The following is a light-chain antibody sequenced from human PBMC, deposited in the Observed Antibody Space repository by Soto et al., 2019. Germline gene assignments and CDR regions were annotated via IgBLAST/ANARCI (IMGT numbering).Light chain of an antibody. Sequence: DIQMTQSPSSLSASVGDRVTITCRASQSISSYLNWYQQKPGKAPKLLIYAASSLESGVPSRFSGSGSGTEFTLTINSLQPDDFATYYCQQYNSYWTFGQGTKVDIK. CDR2: AAS. J-gene: IGKJ1*01. V-gene: IGKV1-5*01. CDR1: QSISSY. CDR3: QQYNSYWT.